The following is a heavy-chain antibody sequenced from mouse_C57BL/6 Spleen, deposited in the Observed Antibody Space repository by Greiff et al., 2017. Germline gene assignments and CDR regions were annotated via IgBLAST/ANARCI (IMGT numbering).Heavy chain of an antibody. CDR3: AREGDYDYFRGYFDV. Sequence: EVKLMESGPELVKPGASVKISCKASGYSFTDYNMNWVKQSNGKSLEWIGVINPNYGTTSYNQKFKGKATLTVDQSSSTAYMQLNSLTSEDSAVYYGAREGDYDYFRGYFDVWGTGTTVTVSS. CDR1: GYSFTDYN. J-gene: IGHJ1*03. D-gene: IGHD2-4*01. V-gene: IGHV1-39*01. CDR2: INPNYGTT.